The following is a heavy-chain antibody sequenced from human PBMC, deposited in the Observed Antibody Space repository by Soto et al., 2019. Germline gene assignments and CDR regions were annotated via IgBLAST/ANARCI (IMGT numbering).Heavy chain of an antibody. Sequence: QVQLQESGTGLVKPSETLSLTCTVSGGSISSYYWSWIRQPPGKGLECIGYIYYSGSTNYNPSLKSRVTISVDTSKNQFSLKLSSVTAADTAVYSCASWGIAAAGTAFDIWGQGTMVTVSS. V-gene: IGHV4-59*08. D-gene: IGHD6-13*01. CDR3: ASWGIAAAGTAFDI. CDR2: IYYSGST. J-gene: IGHJ3*02. CDR1: GGSISSYY.